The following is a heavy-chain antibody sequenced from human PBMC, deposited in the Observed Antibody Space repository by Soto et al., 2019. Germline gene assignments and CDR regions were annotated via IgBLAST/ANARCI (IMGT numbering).Heavy chain of an antibody. D-gene: IGHD2-8*01. CDR3: ARAIEMGDCTNGVCFNYGMDV. Sequence: SETLSLTCAVSGGSISSSNWWRWVRQPPGKGLEWIGEIYHSGSTNYNPSLKSRVTISVDKSKNQFSLKLSSVTAADTAVYYCARAIEMGDCTNGVCFNYGMDVWGQGTTVTVSS. CDR1: GGSISSSNW. CDR2: IYHSGST. V-gene: IGHV4-4*02. J-gene: IGHJ6*02.